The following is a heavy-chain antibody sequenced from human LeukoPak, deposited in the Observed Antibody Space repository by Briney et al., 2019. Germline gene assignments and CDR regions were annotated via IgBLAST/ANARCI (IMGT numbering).Heavy chain of an antibody. CDR2: IYYSGST. Sequence: SETLSLTCTVSGGSISSYYWSWIRQPPGKGLEWIGSIYYSGSTYYNPSLKSRVTISVDTPKNQFFLNLNAVTAADTAVYFCARLEAGIVAVPARQPRPPPPRYCDYWGQGILVTVSS. CDR3: ARLEAGIVAVPARQPRPPPPRYCDY. D-gene: IGHD2-2*01. J-gene: IGHJ4*02. CDR1: GGSISSYY. V-gene: IGHV4-39*07.